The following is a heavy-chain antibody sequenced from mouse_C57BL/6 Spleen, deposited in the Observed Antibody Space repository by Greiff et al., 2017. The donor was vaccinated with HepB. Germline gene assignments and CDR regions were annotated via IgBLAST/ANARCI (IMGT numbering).Heavy chain of an antibody. CDR1: GYAFSSSW. CDR2: IYPGDGDT. D-gene: IGHD1-1*01. CDR3: ARGFIQNY. V-gene: IGHV1-82*01. J-gene: IGHJ2*01. Sequence: VQLQHSGPELVKPGASVKISCKASGYAFSSSWMNWVKQRPGKGLEWIGRIYPGDGDTNYNGKFKGKATLTADKSSSTAYMQLSSLTSEDSAVYFCARGFIQNYWGQGTTLTVSS.